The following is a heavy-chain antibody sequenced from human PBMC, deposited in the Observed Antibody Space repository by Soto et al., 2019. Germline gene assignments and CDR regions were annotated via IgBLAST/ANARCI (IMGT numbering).Heavy chain of an antibody. V-gene: IGHV4-39*01. CDR2: IYYSGST. CDR1: GGSISSSSYY. Sequence: PSETLSLTCTVSGGSISSSSYYWGWIRQPPGKGLEWIGSIYYSGSTYYNPSLKSRVTISVDTSKNQFSLKLSSVTAADTAVYYCARHRSFSGTTSYFYYYYGMDVWGQGTTVTVSS. J-gene: IGHJ6*02. D-gene: IGHD1-26*01. CDR3: ARHRSFSGTTSYFYYYYGMDV.